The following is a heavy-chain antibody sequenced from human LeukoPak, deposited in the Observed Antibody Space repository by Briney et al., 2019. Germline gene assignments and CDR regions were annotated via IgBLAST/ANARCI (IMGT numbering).Heavy chain of an antibody. CDR2: IYYSGST. CDR3: ARVGGAEAFDI. J-gene: IGHJ3*02. V-gene: IGHV4-59*01. CDR1: GGSFSGYY. Sequence: PSETLSLTCAVYGGSFSGYYWSWIRQPPGKGLEWIGYIYYSGSTNYNPSLKSRVTISVDTSKNQFSLKLSSVTAADTAVYYCARVGGAEAFDIWGQGTTVTVSS. D-gene: IGHD3-16*01.